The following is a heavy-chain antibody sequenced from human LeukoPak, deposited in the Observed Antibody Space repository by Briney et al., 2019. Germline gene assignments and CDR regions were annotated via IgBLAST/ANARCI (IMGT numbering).Heavy chain of an antibody. D-gene: IGHD2-2*01. CDR3: ARDVPLRYYYGMDV. J-gene: IGHJ6*02. V-gene: IGHV3-74*01. Sequence: PGGSLGLSCAASGFTFSSYWMHWVRQAPGKGLVWVSRINSDGSSTSYADSVKGRFTISRDNAKNTLYLQMNSLRAEDTAVYYCARDVPLRYYYGMDVWGQRTTVTVSS. CDR2: INSDGSST. CDR1: GFTFSSYW.